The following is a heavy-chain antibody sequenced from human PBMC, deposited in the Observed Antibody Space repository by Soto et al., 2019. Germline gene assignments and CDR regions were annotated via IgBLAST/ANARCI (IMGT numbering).Heavy chain of an antibody. CDR2: ISAYNGNT. J-gene: IGHJ6*02. Sequence: ASVKVSCKDSGYTFTSYGISWVRQAPGQGLEWMGWISAYNGNTNYAQKLQGRVTMTTDTSTSTAYMELRSLRSDDTAVYYCARFMITFGGVIVNYGMDVWGQGTTVTVSS. CDR1: GYTFTSYG. CDR3: ARFMITFGGVIVNYGMDV. V-gene: IGHV1-18*04. D-gene: IGHD3-16*02.